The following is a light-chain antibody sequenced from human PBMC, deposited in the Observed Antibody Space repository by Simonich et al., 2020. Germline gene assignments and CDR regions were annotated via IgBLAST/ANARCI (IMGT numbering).Light chain of an antibody. CDR3: QQYDNLPLT. CDR2: KAS. Sequence: DIQMTQSPSTLSASVGDRVTITCRASQSISSWLAWYQQKPGKAPKLLIYKASSLESGVPSRFSGSGSGTEFTLTISNLQPDDIATYYCQQYDNLPLTFGGGTKVEIK. V-gene: IGKV1-5*03. J-gene: IGKJ4*01. CDR1: QSISSW.